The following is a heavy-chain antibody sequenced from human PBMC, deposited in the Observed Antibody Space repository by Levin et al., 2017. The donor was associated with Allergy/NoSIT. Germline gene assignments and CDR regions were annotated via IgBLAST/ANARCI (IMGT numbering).Heavy chain of an antibody. J-gene: IGHJ4*02. CDR3: AIRGAAGDSFGYYFDY. Sequence: GASVKVSCKGSGYSFPSYWIGWVRQMPGKGLEWMGIIYPGDSDTRYTPSFQGQVTISVDKSISTAYLQWSSLKASDTAMYYCAIRGAAGDSFGYYFDYWGRGTLVTVSS. CDR1: GYSFPSYW. D-gene: IGHD2-21*02. CDR2: IYPGDSDT. V-gene: IGHV5-51*01.